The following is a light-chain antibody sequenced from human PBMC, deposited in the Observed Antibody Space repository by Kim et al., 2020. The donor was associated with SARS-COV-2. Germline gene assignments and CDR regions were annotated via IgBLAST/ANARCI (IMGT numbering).Light chain of an antibody. CDR1: QFINNT. J-gene: IGKJ2*01. CDR2: DTS. Sequence: SVSPGATVPLSGRASQFINNTLAWYQQKPGQPPRLLTYDTSTRATGVPGRFTGSGSATDFILTISSLQSEDFAVYSCQQYNDWPPTFGQGTKLEI. CDR3: QQYNDWPPT. V-gene: IGKV3D-15*01.